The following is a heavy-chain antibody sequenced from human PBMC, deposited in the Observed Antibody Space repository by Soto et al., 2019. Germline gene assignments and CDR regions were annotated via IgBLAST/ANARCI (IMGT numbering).Heavy chain of an antibody. CDR3: ARVSAYCSGGSCYLYYYYGMDV. D-gene: IGHD2-15*01. V-gene: IGHV3-33*01. CDR2: IWYDGSNK. Sequence: PVGSLRLSCAASGFTFSSYGMHWVRQAPGKGLEWVAVIWYDGSNKYYADSVKGRFTISRDNSKNTLYLQMNSLRAEDTAVYYCARVSAYCSGGSCYLYYYYGMDVWGQGTTVTVSS. CDR1: GFTFSSYG. J-gene: IGHJ6*02.